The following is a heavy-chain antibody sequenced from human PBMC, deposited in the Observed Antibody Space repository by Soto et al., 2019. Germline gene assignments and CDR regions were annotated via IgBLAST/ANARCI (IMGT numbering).Heavy chain of an antibody. D-gene: IGHD3-3*01. CDR3: VKLSRYDVWSGGPFGSYMDV. V-gene: IGHV3-23*01. CDR1: GFTFRSYA. Sequence: GGSLRLSCVASGFTFRSYAMNWVRQAPGKGLEWVSGISSSGGTTYYADSVKGRFTISRDNSKNTLYLQMNSLRAEDTAVYYCVKLSRYDVWSGGPFGSYMDVWGKGTTVTVSS. CDR2: ISSSGGTT. J-gene: IGHJ6*03.